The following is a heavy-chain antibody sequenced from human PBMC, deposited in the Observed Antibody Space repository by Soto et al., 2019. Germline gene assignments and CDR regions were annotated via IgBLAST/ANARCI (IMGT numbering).Heavy chain of an antibody. CDR2: INHSGST. D-gene: IGHD3-16*02. Sequence: PSETLSLTCAVYGGSFSGYYWSWIRQPPGKGLEWIGEINHSGSTNYNPSLKSRVTISVDTSKNQFSLKLSSLTAADTAVYYCGRGQIGGIYLYFDYWGQGTLVTVSS. J-gene: IGHJ4*02. CDR1: GGSFSGYY. V-gene: IGHV4-34*01. CDR3: GRGQIGGIYLYFDY.